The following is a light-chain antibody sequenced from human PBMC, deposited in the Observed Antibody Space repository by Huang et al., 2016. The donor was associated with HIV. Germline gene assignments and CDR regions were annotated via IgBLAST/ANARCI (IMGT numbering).Light chain of an antibody. CDR1: QSVSRSY. CDR3: QQYDSSPWT. V-gene: IGKV3-20*01. CDR2: GAS. J-gene: IGKJ1*01. Sequence: EIVLTQSPGTLSLSPGERATLSCRARQSVSRSYLAWYQQKPGQAPRLLFYGASRRATGIPDRFSGSGSGTDFTLTISRLEPEDFAVYYCQQYDSSPWTFGQGTKVEIK.